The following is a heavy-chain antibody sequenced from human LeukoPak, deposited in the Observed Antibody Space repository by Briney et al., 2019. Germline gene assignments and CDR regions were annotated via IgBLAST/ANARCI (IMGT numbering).Heavy chain of an antibody. V-gene: IGHV3-48*03. Sequence: GGSLRLSCAASGFTFSSYEMNWVRQAPGKGLEWVSYISSSGSTIYYADSVKGRFTISRDNAKNSLYLQMNSLRAEDTAVYYCARNRSGWYRREQYIDYWGQGTLVTVSS. CDR1: GFTFSSYE. CDR2: ISSSGSTI. J-gene: IGHJ4*02. CDR3: ARNRSGWYRREQYIDY. D-gene: IGHD6-19*01.